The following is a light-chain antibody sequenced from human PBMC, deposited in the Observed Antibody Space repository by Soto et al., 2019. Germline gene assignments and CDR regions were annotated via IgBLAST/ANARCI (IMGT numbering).Light chain of an antibody. CDR3: ATWDDSLNGHVV. Sequence: QSVLTQPPSESGTPGQRVTISCSGSRSNIGSNTVNWYQQLPGTAPKFLIYSNNQRPSGVPKRFSASKSGTSASLAIRGLQSEDEADYYCATWDDSLNGHVVFGGGTKVTVL. V-gene: IGLV1-44*01. J-gene: IGLJ2*01. CDR2: SNN. CDR1: RSNIGSNT.